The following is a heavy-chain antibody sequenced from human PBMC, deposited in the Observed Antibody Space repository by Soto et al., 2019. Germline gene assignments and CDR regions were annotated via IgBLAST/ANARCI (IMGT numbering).Heavy chain of an antibody. CDR3: ARAYCSSTSCYRLDDAFDI. CDR2: IYYSGST. CDR1: GGSISSYY. V-gene: IGHV4-59*08. J-gene: IGHJ3*02. Sequence: QVQLQESGPGLVKPSETLSLTCTVSGGSISSYYWSWIRQPPGKGLEWIGYIYYSGSTNYNPSLTGRVTLSVDTSKNQFSLKLSSVTAADTAVYYCARAYCSSTSCYRLDDAFDIWGQGTMVTVSS. D-gene: IGHD2-2*02.